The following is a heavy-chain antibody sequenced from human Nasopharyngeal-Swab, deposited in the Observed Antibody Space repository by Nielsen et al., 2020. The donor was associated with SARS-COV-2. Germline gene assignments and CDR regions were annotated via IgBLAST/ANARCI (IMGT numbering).Heavy chain of an antibody. Sequence: GESLKISCAASGFTFSAHYMDWVRQAPGKGLEWVGRSRNKANSYTTEYAASVKGRFTISRDDSKNSLYLQMSSLRTEDTALYYCARDLSSIWTSGLGVWGLGTTVIVSS. CDR3: ARDLSSIWTSGLGV. J-gene: IGHJ6*02. V-gene: IGHV3-72*01. CDR1: GFTFSAHY. D-gene: IGHD6-13*01. CDR2: SRNKANSYTT.